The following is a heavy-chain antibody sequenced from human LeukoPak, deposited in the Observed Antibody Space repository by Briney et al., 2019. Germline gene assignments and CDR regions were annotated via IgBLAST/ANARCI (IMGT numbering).Heavy chain of an antibody. J-gene: IGHJ4*02. D-gene: IGHD6-13*01. CDR3: TISLASAGSYYFDY. CDR2: INHSGST. V-gene: IGHV4-34*01. CDR1: GGSFSGYY. Sequence: SETLSLTCAVYGGSFSGYYWSWIRQPPGKGLEWIGEINHSGSTNYNPSLKSRVTISVDTSKNQFSLKLSSVTAADTAVYYCTISLASAGSYYFDYWGQGTLVTVSS.